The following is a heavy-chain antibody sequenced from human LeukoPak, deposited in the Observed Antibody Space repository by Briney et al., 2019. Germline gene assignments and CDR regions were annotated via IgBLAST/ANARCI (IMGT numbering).Heavy chain of an antibody. CDR3: TTDAATIAAAGTGPY. Sequence: PGRSLRLSCAASGFTFSKAWMSWVRQAPGKGLEWVGRIKRKTNGGTTDYAAPVKGRFTISRDDSNNTLYLQMNSLKTEDTAVYYCTTDAATIAAAGTGPYWGQGTLVTVSS. J-gene: IGHJ4*02. CDR2: IKRKTNGGTT. V-gene: IGHV3-15*01. D-gene: IGHD6-13*01. CDR1: GFTFSKAW.